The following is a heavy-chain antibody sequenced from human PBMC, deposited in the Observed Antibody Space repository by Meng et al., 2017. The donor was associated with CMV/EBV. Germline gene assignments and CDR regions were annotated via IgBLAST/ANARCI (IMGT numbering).Heavy chain of an antibody. CDR3: ARQGSLDIVLMVYAIFDY. V-gene: IGHV4-39*01. CDR2: IYYSGST. Sequence: SETLSLTCTVSGGSISSSSYYWGWIRQPPGQGLEWIGSIYYSGSTYYNPSLKSRVTISVDTSKNQFSLKLSSVTAADTAVYYCARQGSLDIVLMVYAIFDYWGQGTLVTVSS. J-gene: IGHJ4*02. D-gene: IGHD2-8*01. CDR1: GGSISSSSYY.